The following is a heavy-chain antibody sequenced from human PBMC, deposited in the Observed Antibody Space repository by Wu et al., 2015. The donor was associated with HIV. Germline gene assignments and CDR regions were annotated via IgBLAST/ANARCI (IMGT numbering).Heavy chain of an antibody. J-gene: IGHJ6*03. D-gene: IGHD3/OR15-3a*01. V-gene: IGHV1-2*02. CDR1: GDTFSTSA. CDR3: ARDLGNDFAVRGYYWYMDV. Sequence: QVQLVQSGAEVKKPGSSVTVSCKASGDTFSTSAITWVRQAPGQGLEWMGWIRPDSGATHYAEKFQDRVTMTRDASISTAYMRLNRLRSDDTAVYFCARDLGNDFAVRGYYWYMDVWGRGTAITVSS. CDR2: IRPDSGAT.